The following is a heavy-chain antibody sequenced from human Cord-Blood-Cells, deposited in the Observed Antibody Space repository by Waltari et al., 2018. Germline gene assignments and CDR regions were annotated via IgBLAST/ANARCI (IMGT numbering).Heavy chain of an antibody. V-gene: IGHV4-34*01. CDR1: GGSVSGYY. CDR2: INHSGST. D-gene: IGHD5-18*01. Sequence: QVQLQQWGAGLLKPSETLSHTCAVYGGSVSGYYWSGSRQPPGKGLEWIGEINHSGSTNYNPSLKSRVTISVDTSKIQFSLKLSSVTAADTAVYYCARERLGWLEVFDYWGQGTLVTVSS. J-gene: IGHJ4*02. CDR3: ARERLGWLEVFDY.